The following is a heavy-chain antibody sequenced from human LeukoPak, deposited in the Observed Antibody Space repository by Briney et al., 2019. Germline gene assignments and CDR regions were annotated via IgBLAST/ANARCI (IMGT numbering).Heavy chain of an antibody. V-gene: IGHV4-31*03. CDR3: ARGAEDTAWGYFDY. Sequence: SQTLSLTCTVSGGSISSGGYYWSWIRQHPGKGLEWIGYIYYSGSTYYNPSLKSRVTISVDTSKNQFSLKLSSVTAADTAVYYCARGAEDTAWGYFDYWGQGTLVTVSS. D-gene: IGHD5-18*01. CDR2: IYYSGST. J-gene: IGHJ4*02. CDR1: GGSISSGGYY.